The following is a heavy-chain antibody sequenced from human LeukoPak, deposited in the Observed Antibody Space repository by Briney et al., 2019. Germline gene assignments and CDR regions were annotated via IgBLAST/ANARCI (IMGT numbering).Heavy chain of an antibody. CDR3: ATGHSYGYDY. CDR1: GLTFSDFW. CDR2: VKGDGRTT. D-gene: IGHD5-18*01. V-gene: IGHV3-74*01. J-gene: IGHJ4*02. Sequence: GGSLRLSCAASGLTFSDFWRDWVCQPPGKGLVWVALVKGDGRTTIYADSVKGRFTISRDNAKNTLYLQMNSLRADDSGVYYCATGHSYGYDYWGQGVLVTVSS.